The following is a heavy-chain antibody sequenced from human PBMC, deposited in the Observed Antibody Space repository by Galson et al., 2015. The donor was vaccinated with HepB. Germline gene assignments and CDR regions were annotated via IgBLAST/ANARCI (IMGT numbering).Heavy chain of an antibody. J-gene: IGHJ4*02. CDR3: ARDEWGGAVFMVRGVLDY. D-gene: IGHD3-10*01. Sequence: SVKVSCKASGYTFTSYYMHWVRQAPGQGLEWMGIINPSGGSTSYAQKFQGRVTMTRDTSTSTVYMELSSLRSEDTAVYYCARDEWGGAVFMVRGVLDYWGQGTLVTVSS. V-gene: IGHV1-46*03. CDR2: INPSGGST. CDR1: GYTFTSYY.